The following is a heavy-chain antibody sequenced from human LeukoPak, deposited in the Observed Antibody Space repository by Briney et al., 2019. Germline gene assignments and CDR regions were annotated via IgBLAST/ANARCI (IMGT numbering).Heavy chain of an antibody. V-gene: IGHV4-59*01. J-gene: IGHJ5*02. D-gene: IGHD5-24*01. CDR1: GGSINSYY. Sequence: ETLSLTCTVSGGSINSYYWSWIRQPPGKGLEWIGYIYYSGSTNYNPSLKSRVTISVDTSKNQISLKMSSVTAADTAVYYCARARDGHINNWFDPWGQGTLVTVSS. CDR2: IYYSGST. CDR3: ARARDGHINNWFDP.